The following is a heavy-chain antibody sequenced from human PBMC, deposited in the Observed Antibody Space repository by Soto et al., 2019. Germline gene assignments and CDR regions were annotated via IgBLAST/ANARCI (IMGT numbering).Heavy chain of an antibody. V-gene: IGHV1-69*01. CDR3: ARRGQGMRWRAMDV. CDR2: IISMSASP. J-gene: IGHJ6*02. Sequence: QVQLVQSGAEVKKPGSSVRVSCKASGGTFSTYGVNWVRQAPGQGLECMGGIISMSASPYYAQKFQGRVTISADESTSTVYMGLTSLRSEDTAVYYGARRGQGMRWRAMDVWGQGTTVTVSS. CDR1: GGTFSTYG. D-gene: IGHD2-8*01.